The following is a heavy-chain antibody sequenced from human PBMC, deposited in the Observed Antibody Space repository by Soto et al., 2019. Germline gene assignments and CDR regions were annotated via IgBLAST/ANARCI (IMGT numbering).Heavy chain of an antibody. CDR2: ISSSGSTI. D-gene: IGHD1-26*01. CDR3: ARVSYRVGYY. Sequence: EVQLVESGGGLVQPGGSPRLSCAASGFTFSSYEMNWVRQAPGKGLEWVSYISSSGSTIYYADSVKGRFTISRDNAKNSLYLQMNSLRAEDTAVYYCARVSYRVGYYWGQGTLVTVSS. V-gene: IGHV3-48*03. CDR1: GFTFSSYE. J-gene: IGHJ4*02.